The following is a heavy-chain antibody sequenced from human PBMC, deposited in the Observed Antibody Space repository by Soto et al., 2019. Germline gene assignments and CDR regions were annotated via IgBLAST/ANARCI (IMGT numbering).Heavy chain of an antibody. J-gene: IGHJ4*02. CDR1: GGSISSYY. CDR2: IYYSGST. Sequence: PSETLSLTCTVSGGSISSYYWSWIRQPPGKGLEWIGYIYYSGSTNYNPSLKSRVTISVDTSKNQFSLKLSSVTAADTAVYYCARLFGGPGSTFDYWGQGTLVTVSS. V-gene: IGHV4-59*08. D-gene: IGHD3-10*01. CDR3: ARLFGGPGSTFDY.